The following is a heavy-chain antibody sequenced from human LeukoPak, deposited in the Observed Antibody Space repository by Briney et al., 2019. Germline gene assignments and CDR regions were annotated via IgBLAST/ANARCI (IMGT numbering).Heavy chain of an antibody. CDR3: ARADALSDNSGYYEDY. Sequence: ASVKVSCKASGYTFSGYYMHWVRQAPGQGLEWMGWINPNSGGTDYAQKFQGRVTMTRDTSISTTYMELSRLRSDDTAVYYCARADALSDNSGYYEDYWGQGTLVTVSS. CDR1: GYTFSGYY. D-gene: IGHD3-22*01. CDR2: INPNSGGT. J-gene: IGHJ4*02. V-gene: IGHV1-2*02.